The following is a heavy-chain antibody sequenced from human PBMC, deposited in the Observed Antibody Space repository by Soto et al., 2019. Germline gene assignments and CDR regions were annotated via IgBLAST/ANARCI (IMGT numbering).Heavy chain of an antibody. V-gene: IGHV1-46*01. D-gene: IGHD4-17*01. J-gene: IGHJ6*03. CDR3: ARLGYGDYYYYYMDV. CDR2: INPSGGST. Sequence: ASVKVSCKASGYTFTSYYMHWVRQAPGQGLEWMGIINPSGGSTSYAQKLQGRVTMTRDTSTSTVYMELSSLKSEDTAVYYCARLGYGDYYYYYMDVWGKGTTVTVSS. CDR1: GYTFTSYY.